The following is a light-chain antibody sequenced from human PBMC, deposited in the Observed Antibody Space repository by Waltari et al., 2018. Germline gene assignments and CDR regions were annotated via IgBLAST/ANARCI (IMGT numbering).Light chain of an antibody. J-gene: IGLJ3*02. CDR1: SGHSSNV. Sequence: QLVLTQSPSASASLGASVKLTCTLSSGHSSNVIAWLQEQPGKGPRYLMKVNSDGSHSKGDEFPDRFSGSSSGAERYLTISSLQSEDEADYSCQTGVHGTWVFGGGTKLTVL. CDR2: VNSDGSH. V-gene: IGLV4-69*01. CDR3: QTGVHGTWV.